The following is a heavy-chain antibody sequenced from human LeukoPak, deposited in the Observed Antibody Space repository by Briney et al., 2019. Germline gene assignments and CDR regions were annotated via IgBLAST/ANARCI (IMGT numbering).Heavy chain of an antibody. J-gene: IGHJ4*02. CDR3: ARTVYSYGLISYFDY. V-gene: IGHV3-7*04. D-gene: IGHD5-18*01. CDR2: VKQDGSDK. Sequence: GGSLRLSCAASGFTFSSYWMTWVRQAPGRGLEWVANVKQDGSDKYYVDSVRGRFTISRDNAKNSLYLQMNSLRAEDTAVYYCARTVYSYGLISYFDYWAREPWSPSPQ. CDR1: GFTFSSYW.